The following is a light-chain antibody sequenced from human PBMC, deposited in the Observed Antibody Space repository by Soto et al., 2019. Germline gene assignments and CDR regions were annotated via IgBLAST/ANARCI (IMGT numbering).Light chain of an antibody. J-gene: IGLJ3*02. Sequence: QSVLTQPPSASGSPGQSVTISCTGTSSDVGAYNYVSWYQQYPGKAPKLMIYEVSNRPSGVSNRFSGSKSGNTASLTISGLQAEDEADYYCSSYTSSSTLVFGGGTKLTVL. CDR2: EVS. V-gene: IGLV2-14*01. CDR3: SSYTSSSTLV. CDR1: SSDVGAYNY.